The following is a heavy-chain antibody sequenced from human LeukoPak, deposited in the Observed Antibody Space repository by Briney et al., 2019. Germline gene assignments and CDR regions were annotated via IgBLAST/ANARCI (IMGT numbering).Heavy chain of an antibody. CDR3: AKGNYHDSFSYLYYFDY. V-gene: IGHV3-23*01. J-gene: IGHJ4*02. D-gene: IGHD3-22*01. CDR2: ITGSGGST. Sequence: GGSLRLSCAASGFTFSTYAMSWVRQAPGKGLEWVSAITGSGGSTYYADSVKGRFTISRDNSKNTLYLQMKSLRVEDTAVYYCAKGNYHDSFSYLYYFDYWGQGTLVTVSS. CDR1: GFTFSTYA.